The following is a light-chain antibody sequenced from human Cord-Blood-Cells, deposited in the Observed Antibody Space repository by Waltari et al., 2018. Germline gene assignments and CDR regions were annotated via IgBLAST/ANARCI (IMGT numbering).Light chain of an antibody. Sequence: QAVLTHPPSASGTPGQRVTISCSGSSSNIGSNYVYWYQQLPGTAPKLLIYRNNQRRPGVRDRVSGSQSGTSTSLAISGLRSEDDADYYCAAWDDSLSGPVFGGGTKLTVL. J-gene: IGLJ2*01. V-gene: IGLV1-47*01. CDR1: SSNIGSNY. CDR2: RNN. CDR3: AAWDDSLSGPV.